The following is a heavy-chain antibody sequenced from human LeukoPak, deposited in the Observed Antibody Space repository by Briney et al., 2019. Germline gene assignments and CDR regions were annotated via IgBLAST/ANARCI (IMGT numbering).Heavy chain of an antibody. V-gene: IGHV5-51*01. CDR2: IYPGDSDI. CDR3: ARFVYDILTGCWEYFFDY. Sequence: GESLKISCKASGYSFTNYWIGWVRQMPGKGLEWMGIIYPGDSDIRYSPSFEGQVIISVDKSITTAYLQWSSLKASDTAMYYCARFVYDILTGCWEYFFDYWGQGTLVTVSS. J-gene: IGHJ4*02. CDR1: GYSFTNYW. D-gene: IGHD3-9*01.